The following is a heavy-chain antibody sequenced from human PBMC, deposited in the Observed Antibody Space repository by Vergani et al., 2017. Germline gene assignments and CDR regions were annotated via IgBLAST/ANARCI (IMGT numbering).Heavy chain of an antibody. J-gene: IGHJ6*03. V-gene: IGHV3-30-3*01. D-gene: IGHD2-21*01. CDR1: GFTFSSYA. Sequence: QVQLVESGGGVVQPGRSLRLSCAASGFTFSSYAMHWVRQAPGKGLEWVAVISYDGSNKYYADSVKGRFTISRDNSKNTLYLQMNSLRAEDTAVYYCARVQCGGDCYYYYVDVWDKGTTVTVSS. CDR2: ISYDGSNK. CDR3: ARVQCGGDCYYYYVDV.